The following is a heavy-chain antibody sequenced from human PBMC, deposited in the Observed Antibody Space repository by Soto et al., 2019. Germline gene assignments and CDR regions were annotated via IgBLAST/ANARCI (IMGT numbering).Heavy chain of an antibody. CDR3: ARDTGGSYDF. Sequence: EVQLVQSGGGLVQPGGSLRLSCAASGFIFSAYYMDWVRQFPGKGLEWVCRTRNKVNNYAPEYAPSVKGRFSISRHDSEDSMYLQLNSLKAEDTAVYYCARDTGGSYDFWGQGALVTVSS. D-gene: IGHD1-26*01. J-gene: IGHJ4*02. CDR1: GFIFSAYY. CDR2: TRNKVNNYAP. V-gene: IGHV3-72*01.